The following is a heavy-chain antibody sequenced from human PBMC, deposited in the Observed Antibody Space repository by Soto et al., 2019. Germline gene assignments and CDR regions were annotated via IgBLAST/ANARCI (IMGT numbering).Heavy chain of an antibody. CDR3: ARDHAYSTPSNAPID. Sequence: ASVKVSCKASGYTFTSYGTSWVRQAPGQGLEWMGWISAYNGNTNYAQKLQGRVTMTTDTATSTAYMELRSLRSDDTAVYYCARDHAYSTPSNAPIDWGQGTLVTVSS. CDR1: GYTFTSYG. J-gene: IGHJ4*02. V-gene: IGHV1-18*01. D-gene: IGHD2-21*01. CDR2: ISAYNGNT.